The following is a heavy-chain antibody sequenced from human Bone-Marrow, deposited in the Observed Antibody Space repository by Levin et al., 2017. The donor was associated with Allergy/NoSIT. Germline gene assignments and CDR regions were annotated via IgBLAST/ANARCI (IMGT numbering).Heavy chain of an antibody. Sequence: GESLKISCAASGFNFRTYGMHWVRQAPGKGLEWMAVIWYDGSDKYYADSVKGRFTISRDNSKNTLYLQMNSLRAEDTAVYYCAKDLSSYGDYHHFDYWGQGTLVTVSS. J-gene: IGHJ4*02. CDR3: AKDLSSYGDYHHFDY. CDR1: GFNFRTYG. D-gene: IGHD4-17*01. CDR2: IWYDGSDK. V-gene: IGHV3-33*06.